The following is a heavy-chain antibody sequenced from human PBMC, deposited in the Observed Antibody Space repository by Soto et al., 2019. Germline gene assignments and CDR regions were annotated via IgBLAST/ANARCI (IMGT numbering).Heavy chain of an antibody. CDR1: GFSVSSNY. V-gene: IGHV3-53*01. CDR3: ARGYDDYVGRFDP. Sequence: EVELVESGGGLIQPGGSLRLSCAASGFSVSSNYMNWVRQAPGKGLEWVSFIYSGGSTYYADSVKGRFTISRDNSKNTLYLQMNSLRAEDSAVYYCARGYDDYVGRFDPWGQGTQVTVSS. CDR2: IYSGGST. J-gene: IGHJ5*02. D-gene: IGHD4-17*01.